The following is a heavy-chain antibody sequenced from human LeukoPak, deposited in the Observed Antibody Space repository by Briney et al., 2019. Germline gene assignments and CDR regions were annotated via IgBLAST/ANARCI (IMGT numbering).Heavy chain of an antibody. CDR1: GFTFSLYG. CDR2: ISYHGNNK. J-gene: IGHJ4*02. Sequence: PGRSLRLSCAASGFTFSLYGMHWVRQAPGKGLEWVAVISYHGNNKYYADSVKGRFTISRDNSKNTLYLQMNSLRAEDTAVYYCARCPESSGYYYELDSWGQGTLFTVSS. V-gene: IGHV3-30*03. D-gene: IGHD3-22*01. CDR3: ARCPESSGYYYELDS.